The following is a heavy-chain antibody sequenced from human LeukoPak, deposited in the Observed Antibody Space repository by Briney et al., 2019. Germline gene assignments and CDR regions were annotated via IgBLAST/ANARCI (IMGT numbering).Heavy chain of an antibody. V-gene: IGHV3-30*02. J-gene: IGHJ4*02. D-gene: IGHD2-2*01. CDR3: AKDVVGHQWVENY. Sequence: GALRLSCAASGFTFSSYSMLWVRQAPGKGLEWVAFIHYDGPEKYYGDSMKGRFTISRDNSKNTVYLQMNSLRAEDTAVYYCAKDVVGHQWVENYWGQGTLVTVSS. CDR2: IHYDGPEK. CDR1: GFTFSSYS.